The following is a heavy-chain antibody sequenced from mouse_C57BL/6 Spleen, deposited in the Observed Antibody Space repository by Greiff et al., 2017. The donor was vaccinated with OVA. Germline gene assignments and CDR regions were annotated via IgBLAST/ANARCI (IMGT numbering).Heavy chain of an antibody. V-gene: IGHV1-50*01. D-gene: IGHD4-1*01. J-gene: IGHJ3*01. Sequence: QVQLQQPGAELVKPGASVKLSCKASGYTFTSYWMQWVKQRPGQGLEWIGEIDPSGSYTNYYQKFKGKATLTVDTSSSTAYMQLSSLTSEDSAVYYCASHWDWFAYWGQGTLVTVSA. CDR2: IDPSGSYT. CDR3: ASHWDWFAY. CDR1: GYTFTSYW.